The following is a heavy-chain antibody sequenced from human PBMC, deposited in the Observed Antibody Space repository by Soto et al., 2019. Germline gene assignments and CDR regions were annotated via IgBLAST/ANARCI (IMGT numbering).Heavy chain of an antibody. CDR2: IIPIFGTA. CDR1: GGTFSSYA. CDR3: ARSGPHSVLPIYGSGSHFEY. Sequence: QVQLVQSGAEVKKPGSSVKVSCKASGGTFSSYAISWVRQAPGQGLEWMGGIIPIFGTANYAQKFQGRVTITAGKSTSTAYLELSSLGSEDTAVYYCARSGPHSVLPIYGSGSHFEYWGQGTLVTVSS. J-gene: IGHJ4*02. D-gene: IGHD3-10*01. V-gene: IGHV1-69*06.